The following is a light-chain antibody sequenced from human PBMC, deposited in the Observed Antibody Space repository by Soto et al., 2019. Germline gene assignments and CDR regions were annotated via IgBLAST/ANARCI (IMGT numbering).Light chain of an antibody. CDR3: QHRSDWPIT. V-gene: IGKV3-11*01. J-gene: IGKJ5*01. CDR2: DAF. CDR1: QSVSGY. Sequence: EIVMTQSPGTLSLSPGERATLSCRASQSVSGYLAWYQQKLGQPPRLLIYDAFNRAAGIPARFSGSGSGTDFTLTISSLEPEDFAIYYCQHRSDWPITFGQGTRLEIK.